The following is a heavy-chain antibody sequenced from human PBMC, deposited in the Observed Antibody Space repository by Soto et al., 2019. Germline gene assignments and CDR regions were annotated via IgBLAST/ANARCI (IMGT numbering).Heavy chain of an antibody. D-gene: IGHD3-10*01. V-gene: IGHV3-30*02. CDR2: IRYDGSNK. J-gene: IGHJ6*02. Sequence: GGSLRLCCVTSGFTFSSYGMHWVRQAPCKGLEWLAIIRYDGSNKYYGDSVKGRFTISRDNSNNTLYLEMNNLRAEDTAVYYCARDRTFYGSGSKGMDFWGQGTTVTVSS. CDR3: ARDRTFYGSGSKGMDF. CDR1: GFTFSSYG.